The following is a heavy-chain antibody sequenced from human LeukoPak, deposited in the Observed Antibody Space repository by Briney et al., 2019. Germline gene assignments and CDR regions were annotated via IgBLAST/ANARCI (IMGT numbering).Heavy chain of an antibody. CDR3: AKPDYYDSSGYLD. J-gene: IGHJ4*02. D-gene: IGHD3-22*01. CDR2: ISGSGGST. V-gene: IGHV3-23*01. Sequence: PGGSLRLSCAASGFTFSSYAMSWVRQAPGKGLEWVSAISGSGGSTYYADSVKGRSIISRDNSKNTLYLQMNSLRAEDTAVYYCAKPDYYDSSGYLDWGQGTLVTVSS. CDR1: GFTFSSYA.